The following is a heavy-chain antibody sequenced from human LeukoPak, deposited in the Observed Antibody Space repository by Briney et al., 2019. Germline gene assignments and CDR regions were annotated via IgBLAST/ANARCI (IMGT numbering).Heavy chain of an antibody. V-gene: IGHV4-34*01. J-gene: IGHJ4*02. D-gene: IGHD6-13*01. CDR2: INHSGST. CDR1: GGSFSGYY. CDR3: ARADSSSWRL. Sequence: SETLSLTCAVYGGSFSGYYWSRIRQPPGKGLEWLGEINHSGSTNYNPSLKSRVTISVDTSKHQFSLKLSSVTAADTAVYYCARADSSSWRLWGQGTLVTVSS.